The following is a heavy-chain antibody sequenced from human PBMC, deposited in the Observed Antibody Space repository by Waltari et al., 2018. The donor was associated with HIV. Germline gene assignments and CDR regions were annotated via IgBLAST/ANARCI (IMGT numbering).Heavy chain of an antibody. Sequence: DVQLVESGGGLVQPGSSLILPCADSALTFDDYPMHSVRQDPGKGLEWVSGISWNSGSIGYADCVKGRFTISRDNAKNSLYLQMNSLRAEDTALYYCAKEYYYGSGSYYKNYWGQGTLVTVSS. V-gene: IGHV3-9*01. CDR1: ALTFDDYP. D-gene: IGHD3-10*01. CDR3: AKEYYYGSGSYYKNY. CDR2: ISWNSGSI. J-gene: IGHJ4*02.